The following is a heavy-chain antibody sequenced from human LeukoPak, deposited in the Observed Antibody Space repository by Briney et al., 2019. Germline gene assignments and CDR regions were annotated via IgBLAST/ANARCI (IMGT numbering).Heavy chain of an antibody. CDR2: INWNGGST. D-gene: IGHD3-22*01. Sequence: GGSLRLSCAASGFTFDDYGMSWVRQAPGKGLEWVSGINWNGGSTYYADSVKGRFTISRDNAKNSLYLQMNSLRAEDTAVYYCAKWAAYYYDSSGYFFDYWGQGTLVTVSS. V-gene: IGHV3-20*04. CDR1: GFTFDDYG. J-gene: IGHJ4*02. CDR3: AKWAAYYYDSSGYFFDY.